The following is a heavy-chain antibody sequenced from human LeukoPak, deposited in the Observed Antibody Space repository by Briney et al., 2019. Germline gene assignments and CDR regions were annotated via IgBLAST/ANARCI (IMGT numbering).Heavy chain of an antibody. CDR1: GFSFSDYY. CDR3: ARNARSSRFYYYYMDV. V-gene: IGHV3-11*04. D-gene: IGHD6-6*01. J-gene: IGHJ6*03. Sequence: KPGGSLRLSCAASGFSFSDYYMTWVRQAPGEGLECVSYISSADGTMDYADSVKGRFTISRDNAKNSLYLQMNSLRAEDTAVYYCARNARSSRFYYYYMDVWGKGTTVTVSS. CDR2: ISSADGTM.